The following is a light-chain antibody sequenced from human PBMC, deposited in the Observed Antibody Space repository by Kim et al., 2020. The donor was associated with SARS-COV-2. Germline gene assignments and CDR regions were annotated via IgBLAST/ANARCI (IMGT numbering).Light chain of an antibody. V-gene: IGKV3-11*01. J-gene: IGKJ5*01. Sequence: EIVLTQSPATLSLSPGERATLSCRASQSVSSYLAWYQQKPGQAPMLLIYDSSNRATGIPARFSGSGSGTDFTLTISSLVPEDFAVYYCQQRYNWPPITFGQGTRLEIK. CDR3: QQRYNWPPIT. CDR1: QSVSSY. CDR2: DSS.